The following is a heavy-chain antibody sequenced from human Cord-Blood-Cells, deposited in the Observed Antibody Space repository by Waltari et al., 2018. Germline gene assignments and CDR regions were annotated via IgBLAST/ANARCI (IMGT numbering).Heavy chain of an antibody. Sequence: QVQLQESGPGLVKPSETLSLTCTVSGYSISSGYYWGWIRQPPGKGLEWIGSIYHSRSPYDHPSLKSRVTISVDTSKNQFSLKLSSVTAADTAVYYCARVGGFGSGSYYFDYWGQGTLVTVSS. CDR1: GYSISSGYY. CDR3: ARVGGFGSGSYYFDY. D-gene: IGHD3-10*01. V-gene: IGHV4-38-2*02. J-gene: IGHJ4*02. CDR2: IYHSRSP.